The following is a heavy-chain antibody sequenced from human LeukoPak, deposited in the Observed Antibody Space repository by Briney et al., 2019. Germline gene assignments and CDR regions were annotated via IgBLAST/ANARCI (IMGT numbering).Heavy chain of an antibody. J-gene: IGHJ4*02. CDR2: IYHSGST. Sequence: SETLSLTCTVSGYSINSGYYWGWIRQPPGKGLKWIGNIYHSGSTYYNPSLKSRVTISVDTSKNQFSLKLSSVTAADTAVYHCVRSSWSLFDYWGQGTLVTVSS. V-gene: IGHV4-38-2*02. CDR1: GYSINSGYY. D-gene: IGHD1-26*01. CDR3: VRSSWSLFDY.